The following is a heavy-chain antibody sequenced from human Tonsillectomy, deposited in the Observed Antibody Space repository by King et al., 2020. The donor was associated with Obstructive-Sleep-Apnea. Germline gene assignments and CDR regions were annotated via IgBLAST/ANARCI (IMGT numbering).Heavy chain of an antibody. CDR1: GFTFSDYY. J-gene: IGHJ5*02. Sequence: VQLVESGGGLVKPGGSLRLSCAASGFTFSDYYMNWIRQAPGKGLEWVSYLSSDGRSVYYANSLKGRLTISWDNAKNSLHLQMNSLRAEDTAVYYCARDYYASGSYGWFDPWGQGILVTVSS. D-gene: IGHD3-10*01. CDR2: LSSDGRSV. V-gene: IGHV3-11*01. CDR3: ARDYYASGSYGWFDP.